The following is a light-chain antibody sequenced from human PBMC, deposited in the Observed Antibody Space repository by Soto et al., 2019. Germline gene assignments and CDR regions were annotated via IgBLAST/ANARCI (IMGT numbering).Light chain of an antibody. CDR2: DNN. CDR1: SSNIGNNY. Sequence: QSVLTQPPSVSAAPGQKVTISCSGSSSNIGNNYESWYQQLPGTAPKLLIYDNNKRPSGIPDRFSGSKSGTSATLGITGLQTGDEADYYCGTWDSSLSAGVFGGGTQLTVL. CDR3: GTWDSSLSAGV. V-gene: IGLV1-51*01. J-gene: IGLJ2*01.